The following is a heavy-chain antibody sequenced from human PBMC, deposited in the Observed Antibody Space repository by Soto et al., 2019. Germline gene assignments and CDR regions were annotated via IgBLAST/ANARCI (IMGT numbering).Heavy chain of an antibody. D-gene: IGHD3-22*01. CDR1: GFTFSSYW. Sequence: GGSLRLSCAASGFTFSSYWMSWVRQAPGKGLEWVANIKQDGSEKYYVDSVKGRFTISRDNAKNSLYLQMNSLRAEDTAVYYCAGDYSSGYYHIFDYWGQGTLVTVSS. V-gene: IGHV3-7*01. J-gene: IGHJ4*02. CDR3: AGDYSSGYYHIFDY. CDR2: IKQDGSEK.